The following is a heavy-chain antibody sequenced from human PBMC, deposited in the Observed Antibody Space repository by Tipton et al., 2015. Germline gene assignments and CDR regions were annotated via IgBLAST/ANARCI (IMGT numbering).Heavy chain of an antibody. CDR1: GFTVSSNY. CDR2: IWSDGNKK. D-gene: IGHD3-22*01. CDR3: ARADSSSGYFLFDY. Sequence: SLRLSCAASGFTVSSNYMSWVRQAPGKGLEWVALIWSDGNKKYYADSAKGRFIISRDNSKSTVYLQIDSLRAEDTAVYYCARADSSSGYFLFDYWGQGTLVSVSS. V-gene: IGHV3-33*08. J-gene: IGHJ4*02.